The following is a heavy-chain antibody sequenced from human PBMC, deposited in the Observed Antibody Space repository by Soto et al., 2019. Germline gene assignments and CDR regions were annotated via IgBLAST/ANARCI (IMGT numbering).Heavy chain of an antibody. J-gene: IGHJ4*02. V-gene: IGHV1-69*13. CDR3: VGDYYDTRGYYFDY. Sequence: ASVKVSCKAAGGTFSSYAISWVRQAPGQGLEWVGGIIPIFSTGNYVQKFQGRVTITADESTSTAYMELSSLRSEDTAVHYCVGDYYDTRGYYFDYWGQGTLVTVS. D-gene: IGHD3-22*01. CDR1: GGTFSSYA. CDR2: IIPIFSTG.